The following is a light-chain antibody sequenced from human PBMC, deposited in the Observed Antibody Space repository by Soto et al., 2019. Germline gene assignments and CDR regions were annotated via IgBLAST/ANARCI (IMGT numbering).Light chain of an antibody. V-gene: IGLV2-14*01. CDR3: SSYTTTTRP. Sequence: QSALTQPASVSGSPGQSITISCTGTSSDIGSNNYVSWFQQRPGKAPTLIIYEVSNRPSGVSNHFSGSKSGNTASLTISGLLPEDEAEYYWSSYTTTTRPFGGGTKLTVL. CDR2: EVS. J-gene: IGLJ3*02. CDR1: SSDIGSNNY.